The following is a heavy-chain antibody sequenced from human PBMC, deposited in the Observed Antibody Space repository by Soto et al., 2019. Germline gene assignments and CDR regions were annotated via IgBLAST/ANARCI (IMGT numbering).Heavy chain of an antibody. J-gene: IGHJ4*02. CDR1: GFTFSSYA. CDR2: ICHDGSIK. D-gene: IGHD5-18*01. Sequence: GGSLRLSCAASGFTFSSYAMSWVRQAPGKGLEWVALICHDGSIKDYADSVKGRFTVSRDDSKSTLYLQMNSLRAEDTAVYSCARDPGVTNYYFDLWGQGTLVTVSS. V-gene: IGHV3-30-3*01. CDR3: ARDPGVTNYYFDL.